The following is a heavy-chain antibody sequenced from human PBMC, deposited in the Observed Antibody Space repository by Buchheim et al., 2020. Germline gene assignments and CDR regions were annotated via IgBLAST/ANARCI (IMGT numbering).Heavy chain of an antibody. CDR3: AKDFRGVITNYFDY. D-gene: IGHD3-10*01. CDR2: ISYDGSNK. CDR1: GFTFSSYG. J-gene: IGHJ4*02. V-gene: IGHV3-30*18. Sequence: QVQLVESGGGVVQPGRSLRLSCAASGFTFSSYGMHWVRQAPGKGLEWVAVISYDGSNKYYADSVKGRFNISRANSKNTLYLQMNSLRAEDTAVYYCAKDFRGVITNYFDYWGQGTL.